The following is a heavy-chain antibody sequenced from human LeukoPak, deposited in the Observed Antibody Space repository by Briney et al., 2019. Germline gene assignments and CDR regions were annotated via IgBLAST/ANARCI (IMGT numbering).Heavy chain of an antibody. J-gene: IGHJ6*03. D-gene: IGHD3-9*01. CDR2: MNPNSGNT. V-gene: IGHV1-8*03. CDR3: ARDGAGYFDWLLPYYYYYYMGV. CDR1: GYTFTSYD. Sequence: ASVKVSCKASGYTFTSYDINWVRQATGQGLEWMGWMNPNSGNTGYAQKFQGRVTITRNTSISTAYMELSSLRAEDTAVYYCARDGAGYFDWLLPYYYYYYMGVWGKGTTVTVSS.